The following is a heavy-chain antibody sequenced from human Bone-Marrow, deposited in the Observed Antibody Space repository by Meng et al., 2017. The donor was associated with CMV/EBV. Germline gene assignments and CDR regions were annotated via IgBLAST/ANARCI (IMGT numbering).Heavy chain of an antibody. D-gene: IGHD2-2*01. J-gene: IGHJ6*02. CDR2: INHSGST. V-gene: IGHV4-34*01. CDR3: ARDGCSSSSCFSDYYYGMDV. CDR1: FSGYY. Sequence: FSGYYWSWIRQSPDKGLVWIGEINHSGSTNYNPSIKSRVSISLDTSKNMFSLELSSVTAADTAVYFCARDGCSSSSCFSDYYYGMDVWGQGTTVTVSS.